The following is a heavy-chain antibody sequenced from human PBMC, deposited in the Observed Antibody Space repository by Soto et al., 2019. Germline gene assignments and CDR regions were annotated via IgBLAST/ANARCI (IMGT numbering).Heavy chain of an antibody. CDR3: AKARHGSGTYSYFDY. Sequence: QVQLVESGGGVVQPGRSLRLSCAASGFTFSSYAMHWVRQAPGNGLEWVAVIWYDGSNKNYADSVKGRFTISRDNSKNTVYLQMNSLRTEDTAVYYCAKARHGSGTYSYFDYWGQGILVTVSS. J-gene: IGHJ4*02. V-gene: IGHV3-30*18. D-gene: IGHD3-10*01. CDR2: IWYDGSNK. CDR1: GFTFSSYA.